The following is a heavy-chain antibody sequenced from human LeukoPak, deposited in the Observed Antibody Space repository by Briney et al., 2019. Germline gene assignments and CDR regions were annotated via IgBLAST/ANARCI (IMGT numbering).Heavy chain of an antibody. CDR3: ARPYYYDSSGSVLY. J-gene: IGHJ4*02. D-gene: IGHD3-22*01. CDR1: GYSFTSYW. CDR2: IYPGDSDT. V-gene: IGHV5-51*01. Sequence: GESLQISCQGSGYSFTSYWIGWVRQMPGKGLEWMGIIYPGDSDTRYSPSFQGQVTISADKSISTAYLQWSSLKASDTAMYYCARPYYYDSSGSVLYWGQGTLVTVSS.